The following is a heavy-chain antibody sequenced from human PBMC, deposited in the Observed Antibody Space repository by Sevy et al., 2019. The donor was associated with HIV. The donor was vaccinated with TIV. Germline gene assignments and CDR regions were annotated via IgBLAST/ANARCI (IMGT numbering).Heavy chain of an antibody. V-gene: IGHV3-21*04. D-gene: IGHD4-4*01. CDR1: GFTFSSYG. Sequence: GGSLRLSCAASGFTFSSYGMNWVRQAPGKGLEWVSAISNNSSNKYYADSVKGRFTISRDNTKNSLYLQMNSLRAEDTAVYYGARATDGYNNDWGQGTLVTVSS. J-gene: IGHJ4*02. CDR2: ISNNSSNK. CDR3: ARATDGYNND.